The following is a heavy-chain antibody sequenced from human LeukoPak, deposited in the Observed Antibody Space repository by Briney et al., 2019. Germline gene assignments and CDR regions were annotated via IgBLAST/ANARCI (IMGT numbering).Heavy chain of an antibody. CDR1: GGSISSGSYY. D-gene: IGHD1-26*01. J-gene: IGHJ3*02. CDR2: IYTSGST. V-gene: IGHV4-61*02. CDR3: ARDLSGPRGGDAFDI. Sequence: PSQTLSLTCTVSGGSISSGSYYWSWIRQPAGKGLEWIGRIYTSGSTNYNPSLKSRVTISVDTSKNQFSLKLSSVTDADTAVYYCARDLSGPRGGDAFDIWGQGTMVTVSS.